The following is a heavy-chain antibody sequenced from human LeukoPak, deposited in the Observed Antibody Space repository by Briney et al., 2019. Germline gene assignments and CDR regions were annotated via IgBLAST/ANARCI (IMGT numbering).Heavy chain of an antibody. V-gene: IGHV4-4*08. CDR3: ARRARGRDCYNWGRHRWYFDL. CDR2: IYTSGST. Sequence: PETLSLTCTVSGGSISSYYRSWVRQPPGKGLEWIGAIYTSGSTNYNPSPKSRVTISVDTSQNQFSLKLSSMTAADPAVYYCARRARGRDCYNWGRHRWYFDLWGRGTLVTVSS. CDR1: GGSISSYY. J-gene: IGHJ2*01. D-gene: IGHD5-24*01.